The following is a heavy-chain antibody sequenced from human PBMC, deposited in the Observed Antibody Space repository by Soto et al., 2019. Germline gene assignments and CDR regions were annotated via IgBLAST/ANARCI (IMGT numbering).Heavy chain of an antibody. Sequence: QVHLVQSGAEVKKPGASMKVSCKGSGYTFTSYGITWVRQAPGQGLEWLGWISAHNGNTIYAQQLQGRVSVTRNTSTSTTYMVLRCLRSDDTAVYYCARGRYGDYWGQGALVTVSS. D-gene: IGHD1-1*01. CDR1: GYTFTSYG. J-gene: IGHJ4*02. CDR3: ARGRYGDY. CDR2: ISAHNGNT. V-gene: IGHV1-18*01.